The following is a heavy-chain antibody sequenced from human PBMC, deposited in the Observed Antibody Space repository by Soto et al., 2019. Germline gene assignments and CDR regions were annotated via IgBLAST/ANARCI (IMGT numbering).Heavy chain of an antibody. D-gene: IGHD6-19*01. CDR1: GYTFTSHG. CDR2: ISTFHGST. V-gene: IGHV1-18*01. Sequence: QVQLVQSGGEVKKPGASVKVSCKAAGYTFTSHGISWVRQAPGQGLEWMGWISTFHGSTNYAQKFQGRVTMTTDTSTSTAYMELRSLRSDDTVVYYCARFYSSGWPRGYFDYWGQGTPVTVSA. CDR3: ARFYSSGWPRGYFDY. J-gene: IGHJ4*02.